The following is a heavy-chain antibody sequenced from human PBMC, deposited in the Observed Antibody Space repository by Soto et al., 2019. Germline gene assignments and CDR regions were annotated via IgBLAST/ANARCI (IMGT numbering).Heavy chain of an antibody. CDR3: AGQYSSSSVEF. CDR1: GFTFSDYY. J-gene: IGHJ4*02. D-gene: IGHD6-6*01. V-gene: IGHV3-11*01. Sequence: QVQLVESGGGLVKPGGSLRLSCAASGFTFSDYYMNWIRQAPGKGLEWVSYISSGAITIYYADSVKGRFTISSDNAKNSRYLQMNSLRAEDMAVYYCAGQYSSSSVEFCGQGTLVTVSS. CDR2: ISSGAITI.